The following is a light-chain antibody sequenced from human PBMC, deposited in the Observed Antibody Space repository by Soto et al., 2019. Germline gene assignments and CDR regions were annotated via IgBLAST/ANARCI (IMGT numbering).Light chain of an antibody. Sequence: EVVLTQSPGTLSLSPGERATLSCRASQSVSNNYFAWYQQKPGQAPRLLIFGSSDRATGTPDRFSGSGSGTDFTLTISRLELEDFAVYYCQQYGSSPPYTFGQGTKLEIK. CDR3: QQYGSSPPYT. V-gene: IGKV3-20*01. J-gene: IGKJ2*01. CDR2: GSS. CDR1: QSVSNNY.